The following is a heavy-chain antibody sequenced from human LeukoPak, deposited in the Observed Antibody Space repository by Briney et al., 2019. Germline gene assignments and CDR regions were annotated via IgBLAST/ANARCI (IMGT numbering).Heavy chain of an antibody. D-gene: IGHD6-19*01. J-gene: IGHJ4*02. V-gene: IGHV3-66*01. CDR2: IYSGGST. CDR3: ARRYITGWHFDY. CDR1: GFIVSTNY. Sequence: PGGSLRLSCATSGFIVSTNYMSWVRQAPGKGLEWVSIIYSGGSTYYADSVKGRFTIPRDNSENTLYLQMNSLRAEDTAVYYCARRYITGWHFDYWGQGTLVTVSS.